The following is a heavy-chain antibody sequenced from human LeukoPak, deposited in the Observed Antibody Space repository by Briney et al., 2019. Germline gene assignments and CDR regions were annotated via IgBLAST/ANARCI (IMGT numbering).Heavy chain of an antibody. CDR2: ISGSGDST. CDR3: AKGQYSSSWIFDY. V-gene: IGHV3-23*01. Sequence: PGGSLRLSCAASGFTFSSYAMSWVRQAPGKGLEWVSAISGSGDSTYYADSVKGRFTISRDNSKNTLYLQMNSLRAEDTAVYYCAKGQYSSSWIFDYWGQGTLVTVSS. D-gene: IGHD6-13*01. CDR1: GFTFSSYA. J-gene: IGHJ4*02.